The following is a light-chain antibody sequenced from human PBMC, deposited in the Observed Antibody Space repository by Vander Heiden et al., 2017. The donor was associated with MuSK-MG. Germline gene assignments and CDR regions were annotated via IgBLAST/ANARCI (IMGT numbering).Light chain of an antibody. Sequence: EIVLTQSPGTLSLSPGERATLSCRASQSVSSSYLAWYQQKPGQAPRLLIYGASSRATGIPDRFSGSGSATDFTLTISRLEPEDFAVYYCQQDGSSPITFGQGTQLEIK. CDR3: QQDGSSPIT. CDR2: GAS. J-gene: IGKJ5*01. CDR1: QSVSSSY. V-gene: IGKV3-20*01.